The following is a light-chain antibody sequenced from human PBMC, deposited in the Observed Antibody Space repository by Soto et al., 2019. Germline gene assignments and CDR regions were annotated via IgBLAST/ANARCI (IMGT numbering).Light chain of an antibody. CDR3: NSCTSANTYV. J-gene: IGLJ1*01. V-gene: IGLV2-14*03. CDR2: DLI. Sequence: QSVLTQPASVSVSPGQSITISCTGTSSDIGYSNFVSWYQQQPGKAPKLLIYDLINRPSGVPNRFSGSKSGNTASLTISGLQAEDEADYYCNSCTSANTYVFGTGTKVTVL. CDR1: SSDIGYSNF.